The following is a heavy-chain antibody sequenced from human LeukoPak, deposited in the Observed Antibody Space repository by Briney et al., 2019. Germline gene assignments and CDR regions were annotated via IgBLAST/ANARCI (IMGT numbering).Heavy chain of an antibody. CDR2: IYPGDSDT. J-gene: IGHJ4*02. D-gene: IGHD1-26*01. Sequence: NLGESLKISCKGSGYSFTSYWIGWVRQLPGKGLEWMGIIYPGDSDTRYSPSFQGQVTISADKSISTAYLQWSSLKASDTAMYYCARQLVAATPGYWGQGTLVTVSS. CDR3: ARQLVAATPGY. V-gene: IGHV5-51*01. CDR1: GYSFTSYW.